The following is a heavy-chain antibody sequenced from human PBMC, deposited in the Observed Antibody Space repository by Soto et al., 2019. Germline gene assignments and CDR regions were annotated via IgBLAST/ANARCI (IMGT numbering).Heavy chain of an antibody. CDR3: AHRPIVGAAI. V-gene: IGHV4-4*02. CDR2: IYHTGST. CDR1: GGSISNSNW. D-gene: IGHD1-26*01. J-gene: IGHJ4*02. Sequence: QVQLQESGPGLVKPSGTLSLTCGVFGGSISNSNWWTWVRQPPGKGLEWIGEIYHTGSTKYNSSLMSRVTISLDKPNNQFSLKLSSVTAADTAVYYCAHRPIVGAAIWGQGTLVTVSS.